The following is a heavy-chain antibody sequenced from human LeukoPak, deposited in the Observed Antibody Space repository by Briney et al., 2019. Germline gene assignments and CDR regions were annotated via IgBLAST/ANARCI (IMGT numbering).Heavy chain of an antibody. V-gene: IGHV3-66*01. Sequence: GGSLRLSCAASGFTFSSYAMSWVRQAPGKGLEWVSVIYSGGSTYYADSVKGRFTISRDNSKNTLYLQMNSLRAEDTAVYYCARGDFGGVIVDYWGQGTLVTVSS. CDR3: ARGDFGGVIVDY. CDR2: IYSGGST. CDR1: GFTFSSYA. D-gene: IGHD3-16*02. J-gene: IGHJ4*02.